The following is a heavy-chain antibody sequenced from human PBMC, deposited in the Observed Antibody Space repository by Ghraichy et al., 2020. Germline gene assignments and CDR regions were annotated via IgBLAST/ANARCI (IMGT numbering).Heavy chain of an antibody. CDR3: ARCPYDFWSGYSGRRFDP. V-gene: IGHV4-34*01. D-gene: IGHD3-3*01. CDR1: GGSFSGYY. Sequence: ETLSLTCAVYGGSFSGYYWSWIRQPPGKGLEWIGEINHSGSTNYNPSLKSRVTISVDTSKNQFSLKLSSVTAADTAVYYCARCPYDFWSGYSGRRFDPWGQGTLVTVSS. CDR2: INHSGST. J-gene: IGHJ5*02.